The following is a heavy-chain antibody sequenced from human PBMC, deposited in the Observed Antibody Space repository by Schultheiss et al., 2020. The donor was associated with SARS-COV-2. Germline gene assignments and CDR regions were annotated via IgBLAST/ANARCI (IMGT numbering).Heavy chain of an antibody. V-gene: IGHV3-NL1*01. CDR1: GFTFSSYA. D-gene: IGHD2-15*01. CDR3: AREGCSGGSCYPSPYYYYYGMDV. Sequence: GGSLRLSCSASGFTFSSYAMHWVRQAPGKGLEWVSVIYSGGSTYYADSVKGRFTISRDNSKNTLYLQMNSLRAEDTAVYYCAREGCSGGSCYPSPYYYYYGMDVWGQGTTVTVSS. CDR2: IYSGGST. J-gene: IGHJ6*02.